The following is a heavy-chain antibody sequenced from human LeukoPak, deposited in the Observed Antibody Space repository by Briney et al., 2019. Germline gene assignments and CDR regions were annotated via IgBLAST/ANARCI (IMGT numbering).Heavy chain of an antibody. J-gene: IGHJ5*02. CDR2: INPNSGGT. V-gene: IGHV1-2*02. CDR3: ARDIRGILVVKSTYVLDP. D-gene: IGHD2-2*01. CDR1: GYTFTGYY. Sequence: VASVKVSCKASGYTFTGYYMHWVRQAPGQGLEWMGWINPNSGGTNYAQKFQGRVTMTRDTSISTAYMELSRLRSDDTAVYYCARDIRGILVVKSTYVLDPWGQGTLVTVSS.